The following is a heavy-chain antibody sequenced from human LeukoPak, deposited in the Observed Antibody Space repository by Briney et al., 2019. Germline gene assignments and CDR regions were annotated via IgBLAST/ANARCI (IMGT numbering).Heavy chain of an antibody. D-gene: IGHD7-27*01. V-gene: IGHV3-23*01. Sequence: GGSLRLSCAASGFTFSSYTMSWVRQAPGKGLEWVSTITTSDGNTYYADSVKGRFTVSRDNSKNTLFLQMNSLRAEDTAVYYCAKDGGLWVSAHWGDSWGRGTLDTVSS. CDR2: ITTSDGNT. CDR1: GFTFSSYT. J-gene: IGHJ4*02. CDR3: AKDGGLWVSAHWGDS.